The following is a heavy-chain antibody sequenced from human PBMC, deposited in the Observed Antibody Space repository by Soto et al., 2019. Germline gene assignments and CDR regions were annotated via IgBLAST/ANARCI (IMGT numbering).Heavy chain of an antibody. J-gene: IGHJ6*02. CDR2: IDPSDSYT. CDR3: ARRPGTYCSGGSCPGSYYYYGMDV. Sequence: GESLKISCKGSGYSFTGYWISWVRQMPGKGLEWMGRIDPSDSYTNYSPSFQGHVTISADKSISTAYLQWSSLKASDTAMYYCARRPGTYCSGGSCPGSYYYYGMDVWGQGTTVTVAS. CDR1: GYSFTGYW. D-gene: IGHD2-15*01. V-gene: IGHV5-10-1*01.